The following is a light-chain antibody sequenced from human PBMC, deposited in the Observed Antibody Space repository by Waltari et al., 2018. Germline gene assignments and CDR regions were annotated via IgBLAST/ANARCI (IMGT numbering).Light chain of an antibody. V-gene: IGKV3-15*01. Sequence: EIVMTQSPATLSVSPGERATLSCRASESVINSLAWYQQRPGQAPRPLFYDASTGATGIPARFSGSWSGTEFTLTISSLQSEDFAVYYCQQYKNWPPLTFGGGTKVEIK. CDR2: DAS. CDR1: ESVINS. J-gene: IGKJ4*01. CDR3: QQYKNWPPLT.